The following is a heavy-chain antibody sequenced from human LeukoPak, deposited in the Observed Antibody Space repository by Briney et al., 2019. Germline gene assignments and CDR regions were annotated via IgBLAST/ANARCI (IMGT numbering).Heavy chain of an antibody. CDR3: ARGDYDFWSGYPLSYYYYYMDV. D-gene: IGHD3-3*01. CDR2: IYTSGST. Sequence: SQTLSLTCTVSGGSISSGSYYWSWIRQPAGKGLEWIGRIYTSGSTNYNPSLKSRVTISVDTSKNQFSLKLSSVTAADTAVYYCARGDYDFWSGYPLSYYYYYMDVWGKGTTVTVSS. J-gene: IGHJ6*03. V-gene: IGHV4-61*02. CDR1: GGSISSGSYY.